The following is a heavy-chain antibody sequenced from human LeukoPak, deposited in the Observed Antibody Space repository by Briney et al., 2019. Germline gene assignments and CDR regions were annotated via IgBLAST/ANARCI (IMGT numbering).Heavy chain of an antibody. CDR1: GFTLSSYA. D-gene: IGHD6-19*01. Sequence: PGGSLRLSCAASGFTLSSYAMNWVRQAPGKGLEWVSAISGSGGSTYYADSVKGRFTISRDNSKNTLYLQMNSLRAEDTAVYYCAKNPPYSSGWYLEYFQHWGQGTLVTVSS. V-gene: IGHV3-23*01. J-gene: IGHJ1*01. CDR3: AKNPPYSSGWYLEYFQH. CDR2: ISGSGGST.